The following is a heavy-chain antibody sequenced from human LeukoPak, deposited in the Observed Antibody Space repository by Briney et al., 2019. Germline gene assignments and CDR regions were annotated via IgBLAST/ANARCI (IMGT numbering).Heavy chain of an antibody. J-gene: IGHJ3*02. Sequence: GGSLRLSCTASGFTFGAYAMSWVRQAPGKGLEWVGFIRSKAYGGTTEYAASVKGRFTISRDDSKSIAYLQMNNLKTEDTAVYYCTRSYDYYDSSGYSGYNDAFDIWGQGTMVTVSS. CDR3: TRSYDYYDSSGYSGYNDAFDI. V-gene: IGHV3-49*04. CDR1: GFTFGAYA. CDR2: IRSKAYGGTT. D-gene: IGHD3-22*01.